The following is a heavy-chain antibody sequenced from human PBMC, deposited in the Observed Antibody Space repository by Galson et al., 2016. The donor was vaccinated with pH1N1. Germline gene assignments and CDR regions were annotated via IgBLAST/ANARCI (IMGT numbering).Heavy chain of an antibody. CDR2: IYPRDSDT. V-gene: IGHV5-51*01. Sequence: QSGAEVKKSGESLKNSCEASGYTFTDYWIGWVRQTPGTGLEWIGIIYPRDSDTRYRPSFQGHVTFSADESISSAYLQWSSLKASDSGIYYWAREDPSGFSSHWGQGTLGTVSS. J-gene: IGHJ4*02. D-gene: IGHD3-22*01. CDR1: GYTFTDYW. CDR3: AREDPSGFSSH.